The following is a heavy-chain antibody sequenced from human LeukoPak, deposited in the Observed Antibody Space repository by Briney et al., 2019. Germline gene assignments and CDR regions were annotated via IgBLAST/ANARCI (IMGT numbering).Heavy chain of an antibody. CDR3: ARERPTIAARSSNWFDP. V-gene: IGHV1-18*01. D-gene: IGHD6-6*01. CDR2: ISAYNGNT. Sequence: ASVKVSCKASGYTFTSYGISWVRQAPGQGLEWMGWISAYNGNTNYAQKFQGRVTMTRDTSTSTVYMELSSLRSEDTAVHYCARERPTIAARSSNWFDPWGQGTLVTVSS. J-gene: IGHJ5*02. CDR1: GYTFTSYG.